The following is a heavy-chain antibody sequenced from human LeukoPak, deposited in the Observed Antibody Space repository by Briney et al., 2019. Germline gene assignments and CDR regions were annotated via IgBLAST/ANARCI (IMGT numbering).Heavy chain of an antibody. CDR1: GFTFSSFA. Sequence: PGGSLRLSCAASGFTFSSFAMNWVRQAPGKGLEWVSAISGGDGSTYYADSVKGRFTISRDNSKNTLFVQVNSLGTEDTAAYYCAKGSYYDSSGSFYFDYWGQGTLVTVSS. J-gene: IGHJ4*02. CDR2: ISGGDGST. CDR3: AKGSYYDSSGSFYFDY. V-gene: IGHV3-23*01. D-gene: IGHD3-22*01.